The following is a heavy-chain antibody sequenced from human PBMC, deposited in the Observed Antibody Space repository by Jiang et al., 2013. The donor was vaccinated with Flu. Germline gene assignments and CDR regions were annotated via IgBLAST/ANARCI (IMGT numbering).Heavy chain of an antibody. CDR3: AKELGNGLDAFDI. CDR2: ISGSGGRT. V-gene: IGHV3-23*01. Sequence: QLLESGGGLVQPGGSLRLSCAASGFTFNTYAMSWVRQAPGKGLEWVSGISGSGGRTYYADSVKGRFTISRDNAKNTLFLQMNSLRAEDTAVYYCAKELGNGLDAFDIWGQGTMVTVSS. CDR1: GFTFNTYA. J-gene: IGHJ3*02. D-gene: IGHD2-8*01.